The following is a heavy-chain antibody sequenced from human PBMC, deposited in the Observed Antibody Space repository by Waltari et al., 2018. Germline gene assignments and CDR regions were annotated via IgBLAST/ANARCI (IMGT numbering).Heavy chain of an antibody. CDR3: ARDLNWNDADFNWFDP. V-gene: IGHV1-2*02. D-gene: IGHD1-1*01. J-gene: IGHJ5*02. Sequence: QVQLVQSGAEVKKPGASVTVSCKASGYTFTGYYIHWVRQAPGQGLEWMGWINPNSGGTNYAQKFQGRVTMTRDTSISTAYMELSRLRSDDTAVYYCARDLNWNDADFNWFDPWGQGTLVTVSS. CDR1: GYTFTGYY. CDR2: INPNSGGT.